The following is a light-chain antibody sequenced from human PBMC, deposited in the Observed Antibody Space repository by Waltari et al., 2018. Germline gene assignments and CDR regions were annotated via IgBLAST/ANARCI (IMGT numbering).Light chain of an antibody. CDR1: HTVSNNY. Sequence: EIVLTQSPGTMSLSPGERATLFCWASHTVSNNYLPWYQQKPGQAPRLLIYGASSRATIIPDRFSGSGSGTDFTLTVSRLDPEDFAVYYCQQYGSSPLTFGGGTKVEIK. V-gene: IGKV3-20*01. J-gene: IGKJ4*01. CDR3: QQYGSSPLT. CDR2: GAS.